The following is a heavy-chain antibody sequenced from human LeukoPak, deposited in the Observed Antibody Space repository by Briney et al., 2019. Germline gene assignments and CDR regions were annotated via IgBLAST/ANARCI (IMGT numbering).Heavy chain of an antibody. Sequence: GGSLRLSCAASGFTFSSYGMHWVRQAPGKGLEWVAVISYDGSYKYYADSVKGRFTISRDNSKNTLYLQMNSLRAEDTAVYYCAKDLAELDYGESYYYMDVWDKGTTVIVSS. CDR3: AKDLAELDYGESYYYMDV. CDR2: ISYDGSYK. V-gene: IGHV3-30*18. CDR1: GFTFSSYG. J-gene: IGHJ6*03. D-gene: IGHD4-17*01.